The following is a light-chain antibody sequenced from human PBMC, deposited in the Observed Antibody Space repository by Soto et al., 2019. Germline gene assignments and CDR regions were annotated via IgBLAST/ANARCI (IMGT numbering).Light chain of an antibody. CDR3: QQRYNWPPT. CDR2: DAS. J-gene: IGKJ1*01. Sequence: EIVLTQSPCTLSFSPWERATLSCMASQIIGSDLAWYQQKPGQAPRLLISDASNRATGIPARFSGSGSGTDFTLTISSLEPEDSAVYYCQQRYNWPPTFGQGTKVDIK. CDR1: QIIGSD. V-gene: IGKV3-11*01.